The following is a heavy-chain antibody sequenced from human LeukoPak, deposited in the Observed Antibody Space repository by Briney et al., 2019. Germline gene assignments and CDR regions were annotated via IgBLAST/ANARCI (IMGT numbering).Heavy chain of an antibody. V-gene: IGHV3-7*01. CDR1: GFTFSNYW. Sequence: GGSLRLPCAASGFTFSNYWMSWVRQAPGKGLEWVANINQDGSEKYYVDSVKGRFTISRDNARSSLYLQMNSLRVEDTAVYYCARVQGSSGPGIFEYWGQGTLVPVSS. CDR2: INQDGSEK. J-gene: IGHJ4*02. D-gene: IGHD6-19*01. CDR3: ARVQGSSGPGIFEY.